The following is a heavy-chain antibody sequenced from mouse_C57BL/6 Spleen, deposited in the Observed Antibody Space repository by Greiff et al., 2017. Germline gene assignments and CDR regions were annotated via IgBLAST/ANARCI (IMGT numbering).Heavy chain of an antibody. Sequence: EVMLVESGGGLVKPGGSLKLSCAASGFTFSDYGMHWVRQAPEKGLEWVAYISSGSSTIYYADTVKGRFTISRDNAKNTLFLQMTSLRSEDTAMYYCARGNDYDGWFAYWGQGTLVTVSA. V-gene: IGHV5-17*01. CDR3: ARGNDYDGWFAY. CDR2: ISSGSSTI. CDR1: GFTFSDYG. J-gene: IGHJ3*01. D-gene: IGHD2-4*01.